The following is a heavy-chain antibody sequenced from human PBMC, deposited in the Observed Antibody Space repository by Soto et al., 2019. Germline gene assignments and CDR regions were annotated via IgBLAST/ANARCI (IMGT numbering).Heavy chain of an antibody. CDR2: SYSGGNT. D-gene: IGHD6-6*01. V-gene: IGHV3-53*01. Sequence: PGGSLRLSWAASGFTVSSRYMSWIRQAPGKGLEWVSVSYSGGNTYYADSVKGRFTISRDNSKNTLFLQMNSLRVEDTAVYHCGKGKSTSFNWFDPWGQGTLVTVSS. CDR3: GKGKSTSFNWFDP. CDR1: GFTVSSRY. J-gene: IGHJ5*02.